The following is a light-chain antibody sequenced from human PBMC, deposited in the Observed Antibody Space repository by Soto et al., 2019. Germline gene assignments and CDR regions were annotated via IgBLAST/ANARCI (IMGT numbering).Light chain of an antibody. CDR3: QQSYSSPWT. CDR1: QNIRNY. V-gene: IGKV1-39*01. Sequence: DIQMTQSPSSLSASVRESVTITCRASQNIRNYLNWYQQKPGRAPKILIYAASSLQSGVPSRFSGGGSGTDFTLTITSLQPEDFATYYCQQSYSSPWTFGQGTKVDIK. J-gene: IGKJ1*01. CDR2: AAS.